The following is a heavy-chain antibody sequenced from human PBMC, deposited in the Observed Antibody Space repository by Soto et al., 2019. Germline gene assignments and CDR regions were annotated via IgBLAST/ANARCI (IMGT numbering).Heavy chain of an antibody. J-gene: IGHJ5*02. Sequence: EVQLLESGGALVLPGGSRRLSCEASGFTFSTYAMSWVRQAPGKGLEWVSGVSGSGGSTYYADSVKGRFTISRDNANNTLFLQLNSLRAGDTAVYYCAKNRGGLVRGSYYTSWGQGTLVTVSS. V-gene: IGHV3-23*01. CDR1: GFTFSTYA. CDR3: AKNRGGLVRGSYYTS. D-gene: IGHD3-10*01. CDR2: VSGSGGST.